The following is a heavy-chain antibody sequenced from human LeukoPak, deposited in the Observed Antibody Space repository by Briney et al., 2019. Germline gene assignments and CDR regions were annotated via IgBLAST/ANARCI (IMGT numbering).Heavy chain of an antibody. CDR2: ISGSGGST. CDR3: AKGLKFMTAVAGDRFDP. Sequence: PGGSLRLSCAASGFTFSSYAMSWVRQAPGKGLEWVSAISGSGGSTYYADSVKGRFTISRDNSKNTLFLQMNSLRAEDTAVYYCAKGLKFMTAVAGDRFDPWGQGTLVTVSS. D-gene: IGHD6-19*01. CDR1: GFTFSSYA. V-gene: IGHV3-23*01. J-gene: IGHJ5*02.